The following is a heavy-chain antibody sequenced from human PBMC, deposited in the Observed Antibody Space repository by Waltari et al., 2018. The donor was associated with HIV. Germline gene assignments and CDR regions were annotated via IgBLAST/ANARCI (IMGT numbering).Heavy chain of an antibody. CDR1: GGTFSSYA. V-gene: IGHV1-69*04. CDR3: AREHQKWLQLEYYYYYGMDV. D-gene: IGHD5-12*01. Sequence: QVQLVQSGAEVKKPGSSVKVSCKASGGTFSSYAISWVRQAPGQGLEWMGRIIPILGIANYAQKFQGRVTITADKSTSTAYMELSSLRSEDTAVYYCAREHQKWLQLEYYYYYGMDVWGQGTTVTVSS. CDR2: IIPILGIA. J-gene: IGHJ6*02.